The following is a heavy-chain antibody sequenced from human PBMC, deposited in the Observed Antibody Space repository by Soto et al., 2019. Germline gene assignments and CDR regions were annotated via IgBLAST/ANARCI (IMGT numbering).Heavy chain of an antibody. Sequence: QLQLQESGSGLVKPSQTLSLTCAVSGASISSGGSSWSWIRQAPGTGLEWIGYNYHSGITNYNPSLKSRVTISVDKSQNHFSLSLSFVTAADTAVYYCARGLAVRGSYGLDVWGQGTTVTVSS. CDR1: GASISSGGSS. D-gene: IGHD3-10*01. J-gene: IGHJ6*02. CDR2: NYHSGIT. CDR3: ARGLAVRGSYGLDV. V-gene: IGHV4-30-2*01.